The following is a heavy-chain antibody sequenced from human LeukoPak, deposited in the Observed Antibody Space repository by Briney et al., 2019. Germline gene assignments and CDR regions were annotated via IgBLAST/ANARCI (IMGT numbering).Heavy chain of an antibody. CDR3: ARDNGRAYYDFWSGYGMDV. D-gene: IGHD3-3*01. Sequence: SETLSLTCTVSGGSISGYYWSWIRQPPGKGLEWIGYIYYSGSTNYNPSLKSRVTISVDTSKNQFSLKLSSVTAADTAVYYCARDNGRAYYDFWSGYGMDVWGQGTTVTVSS. V-gene: IGHV4-59*01. CDR2: IYYSGST. CDR1: GGSISGYY. J-gene: IGHJ6*02.